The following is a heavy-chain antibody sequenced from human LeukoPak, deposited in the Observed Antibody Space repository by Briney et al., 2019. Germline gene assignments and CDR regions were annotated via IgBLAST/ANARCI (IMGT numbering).Heavy chain of an antibody. Sequence: GGSLRLSCAASGFTFSSYAMHWVRQAPGKGLEYVSAISSNGGSTYYANSVKGRFTISRDNSKNTLYLQMGSLRAEDMAVYYCAKDRVGFDYWGQGTLVTVSS. CDR3: AKDRVGFDY. D-gene: IGHD2-15*01. CDR1: GFTFSSYA. CDR2: ISSNGGST. J-gene: IGHJ4*02. V-gene: IGHV3-64*01.